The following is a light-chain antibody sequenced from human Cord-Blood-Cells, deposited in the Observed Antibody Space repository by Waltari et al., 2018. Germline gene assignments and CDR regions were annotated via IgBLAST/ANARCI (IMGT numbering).Light chain of an antibody. CDR1: QSISSY. Sequence: DIQMTQSPSSLSASVGDRVTITCRASQSISSYLNWYQQKPGKAPKLLIYAASSLQSGVPSRISGSGAETDFTLTISSLQRENFATYYCQQSYSTPDKFGQGTKLEIK. CDR2: AAS. CDR3: QQSYSTPDK. J-gene: IGKJ2*01. V-gene: IGKV1-39*01.